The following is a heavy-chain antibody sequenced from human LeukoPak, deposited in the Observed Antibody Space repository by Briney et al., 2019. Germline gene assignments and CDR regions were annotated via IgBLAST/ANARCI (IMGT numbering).Heavy chain of an antibody. CDR1: GGSISSSSYY. CDR3: ARVDSSIRLPDY. CDR2: IYYSGST. J-gene: IGHJ4*02. D-gene: IGHD6-13*01. V-gene: IGHV4-39*07. Sequence: PSETLSLTCTVSGGSISSSSYYWGWIRQPPGKGLEWIGSIYYSGSTYYNPSLKSRVTISVDTSKNQFSLKLSSVTAADTAVYYCARVDSSIRLPDYWGQGTLVTVSS.